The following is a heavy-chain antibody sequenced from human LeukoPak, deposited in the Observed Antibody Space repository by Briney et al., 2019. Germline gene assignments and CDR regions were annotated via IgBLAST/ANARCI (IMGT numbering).Heavy chain of an antibody. CDR1: GFTFSSYS. J-gene: IGHJ6*03. CDR3: ARDSSFGYYYMDV. D-gene: IGHD3-3*02. CDR2: ISSSSSYI. Sequence: PGGSLRLSCAASGFTFSSYSMNWVRQAPGKGLEWVSSISSSSSYIYYADSVKGRFTISRGNAKNSLYLQMNSLRAEDTAVYYCARDSSFGYYYMDVWGKGTTVTVSS. V-gene: IGHV3-21*01.